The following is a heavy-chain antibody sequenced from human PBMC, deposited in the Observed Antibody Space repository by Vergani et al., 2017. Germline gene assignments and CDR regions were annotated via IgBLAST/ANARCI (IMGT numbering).Heavy chain of an antibody. J-gene: IGHJ4*02. V-gene: IGHV3-21*01. D-gene: IGHD3-22*01. CDR3: ARVASTYYYDSSGYPLFDY. CDR2: ISSSSSTI. CDR1: GFTFSSYS. Sequence: EVQLVESGGGLVKPGGSLRLSCAASGFTFSSYSMNWVRQAPGKGLEWVSSISSSSSTIYYADSVKGRFTISRDNAKNSLYLQMNSLRAEDTAVYYCARVASTYYYDSSGYPLFDYWGQGTLVTVSS.